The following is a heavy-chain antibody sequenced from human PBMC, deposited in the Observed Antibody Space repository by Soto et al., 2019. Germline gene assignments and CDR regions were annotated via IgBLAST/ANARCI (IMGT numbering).Heavy chain of an antibody. Sequence: EVQLVESGGGLVQPGGSLRLSCAPSGLSVSNNYMSWVRQAPGKGLEWVSVIYSGGTTHYAGSVKGRFTISGDIFKNMLYLQMNNLRAEDTAVYYCARDFRLMVGGAGFDYWGQGISVTVSS. D-gene: IGHD3-10*01. V-gene: IGHV3-66*01. J-gene: IGHJ4*02. CDR3: ARDFRLMVGGAGFDY. CDR1: GLSVSNNY. CDR2: IYSGGTT.